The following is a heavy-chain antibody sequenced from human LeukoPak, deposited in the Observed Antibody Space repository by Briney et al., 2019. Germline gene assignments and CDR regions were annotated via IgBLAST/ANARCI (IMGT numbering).Heavy chain of an antibody. J-gene: IGHJ5*02. CDR2: INHSGST. D-gene: IGHD3-22*01. Sequence: PSETLSLTCAVYGGSFSDYYWSWIRQPPGKGLEWIGEINHSGSTSYNPSLKSRVTISVDTSENQFSLKLTSVTAADTAVYYCARGRTGSRWRLLTNMIVVVRGPWFDPWGQGTLVTVSS. CDR1: GGSFSDYY. CDR3: ARGRTGSRWRLLTNMIVVVRGPWFDP. V-gene: IGHV4-34*01.